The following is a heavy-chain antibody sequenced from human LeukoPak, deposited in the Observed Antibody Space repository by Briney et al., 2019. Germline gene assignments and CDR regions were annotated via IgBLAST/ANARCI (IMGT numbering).Heavy chain of an antibody. CDR1: GFTFSSYG. V-gene: IGHV3-30*18. Sequence: GGSLRLSCAASGFTFSSYGMHWVRQAPGKGLEWVAVISYDGSNKYYADSVKGRFTISRDNSKITLYLQMNSLRAEDTAVYYCAKSYNGYESKPDYWGQGTLVTVSS. D-gene: IGHD5-12*01. CDR3: AKSYNGYESKPDY. J-gene: IGHJ4*02. CDR2: ISYDGSNK.